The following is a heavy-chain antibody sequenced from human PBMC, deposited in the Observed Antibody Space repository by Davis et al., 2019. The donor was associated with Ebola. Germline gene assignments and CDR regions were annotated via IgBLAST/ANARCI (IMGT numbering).Heavy chain of an antibody. Sequence: PSETLSLTCTVSGDSMSSISYYWGWIRQPPGKGLEWIGSIYYRGSTYYNPSLRDRVTLSIDTSKNQFSLRLNSVTAADTAVYYCARDPLSDSGTRLDYWGQGTLVTVSS. CDR1: GDSMSSISYY. CDR3: ARDPLSDSGTRLDY. V-gene: IGHV4-39*02. CDR2: IYYRGST. D-gene: IGHD3-10*01. J-gene: IGHJ4*02.